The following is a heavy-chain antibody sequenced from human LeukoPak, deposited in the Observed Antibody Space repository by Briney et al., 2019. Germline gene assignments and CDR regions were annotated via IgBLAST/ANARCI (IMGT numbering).Heavy chain of an antibody. CDR1: GFSFSTHS. Sequence: PGGSLRLSCAASGFSFSTHSMSWVRQSPAKGLEWVSSISSGGSHIYYAESVKGRFTISRDNARNSLFLQMNSLRAEDTAVYYRVRDFRTQLDGYSPPYHFDYWGQGALVTVSS. D-gene: IGHD5-24*01. CDR2: ISSGGSHI. J-gene: IGHJ4*02. V-gene: IGHV3-21*01. CDR3: VRDFRTQLDGYSPPYHFDY.